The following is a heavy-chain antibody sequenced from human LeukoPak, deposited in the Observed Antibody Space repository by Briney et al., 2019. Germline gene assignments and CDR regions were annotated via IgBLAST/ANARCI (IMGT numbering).Heavy chain of an antibody. V-gene: IGHV4-39*01. Sequence: SETLSLTCTVSGVSISSSSYYWGWIRQPPGKGLEWIGSIYYSGSAYYNPSLKSRVTISVDTSKNQFSLKLSSVTAADTAVYYCARHSYFNYWGQGTLVTVSS. CDR1: GVSISSSSYY. J-gene: IGHJ4*02. CDR2: IYYSGSA. CDR3: ARHSYFNY.